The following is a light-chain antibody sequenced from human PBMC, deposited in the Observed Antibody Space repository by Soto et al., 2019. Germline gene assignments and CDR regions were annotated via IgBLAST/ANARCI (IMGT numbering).Light chain of an antibody. J-gene: IGLJ2*01. V-gene: IGLV1-40*01. CDR3: QSYDRSLSAVV. Sequence: SVLTQPPSVSGAPGQRVTISCTGSRSDIGAGYRVRWYQQYPGAAPKLLIYDNTNRPSGVSARFFGSKSGTSASLAITGRQAEDEADYYCQSYDRSLSAVVFGGGTKLTVL. CDR1: RSDIGAGYR. CDR2: DNT.